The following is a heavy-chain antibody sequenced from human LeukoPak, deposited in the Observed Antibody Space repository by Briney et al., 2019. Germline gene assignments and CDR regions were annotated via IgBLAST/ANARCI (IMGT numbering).Heavy chain of an antibody. D-gene: IGHD5-24*01. Sequence: ASVKVSCKASGYTFTSYDINWVRQATGQGLEWMGWMNPNSGSTGYAQKFQGRVTMTRNTSISTAYMELSSLRSEDTAVYYCARVRDGYKSPAGGYWGQGTLVAVSS. V-gene: IGHV1-8*01. CDR3: ARVRDGYKSPAGGY. CDR1: GYTFTSYD. CDR2: MNPNSGST. J-gene: IGHJ4*02.